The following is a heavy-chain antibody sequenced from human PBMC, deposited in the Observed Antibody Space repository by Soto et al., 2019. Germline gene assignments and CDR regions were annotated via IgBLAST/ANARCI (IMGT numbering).Heavy chain of an antibody. CDR1: GGSISSYY. CDR2: IYYSGST. Sequence: SETLSLTCTVSGGSISSYYWSWIRQPPGKGLEWIGYIYYSGSTNYNPSLKSRVTISVDTSKNQFSLKLSSVTAADTAVYYCARLGYCSGGSCSHHAFDIWGQGTMVTVSS. D-gene: IGHD2-15*01. V-gene: IGHV4-59*08. CDR3: ARLGYCSGGSCSHHAFDI. J-gene: IGHJ3*02.